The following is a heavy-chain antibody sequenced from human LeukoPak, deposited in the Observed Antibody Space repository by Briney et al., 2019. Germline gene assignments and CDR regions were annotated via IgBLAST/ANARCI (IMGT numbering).Heavy chain of an antibody. Sequence: ASVKVSCKASGGTFSSYAISWVRQAPGQGLEWMGGIIPIFGTANYAQKFQGRVTITTDESTSTAYMELSSLRSEDTAVYYCARDSRDEGVFDYWGQGTLVTVSS. J-gene: IGHJ4*02. CDR3: ARDSRDEGVFDY. D-gene: IGHD2-21*01. CDR1: GGTFSSYA. V-gene: IGHV1-69*05. CDR2: IIPIFGTA.